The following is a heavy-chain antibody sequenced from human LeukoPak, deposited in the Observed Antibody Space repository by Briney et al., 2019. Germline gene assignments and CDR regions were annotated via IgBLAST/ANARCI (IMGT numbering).Heavy chain of an antibody. V-gene: IGHV1-18*04. CDR2: ISAYNGNT. CDR1: SYTFSNYG. D-gene: IGHD5-24*01. Sequence: ASVKVSCKASSYTFSNYGISWVRQAPGQGLEWMGWISAYNGNTNYAQKLQGRVTMTTDTSTSTAYMELRSLRSDDTAVYYCARDREMATSNFDYWGQGTLVTVSS. CDR3: ARDREMATSNFDY. J-gene: IGHJ4*02.